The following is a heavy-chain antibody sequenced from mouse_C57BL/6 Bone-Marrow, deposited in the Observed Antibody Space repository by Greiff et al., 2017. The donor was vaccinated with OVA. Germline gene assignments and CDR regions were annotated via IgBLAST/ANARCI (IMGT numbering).Heavy chain of an antibody. CDR3: ARGIYYGNYEGYAMDY. V-gene: IGHV1-7*01. D-gene: IGHD2-1*01. CDR1: GYTFTSYW. J-gene: IGHJ4*01. CDR2: INPSSGYT. Sequence: VQVVESGAELAKPGASVKLSCKASGYTFTSYWMHWVKQRPGQGLEWIGYINPSSGYTKYNQKFKDKATLTADKSSSTAYMQLSSLTYEDSAVYYCARGIYYGNYEGYAMDYWGQGTSVTVSS.